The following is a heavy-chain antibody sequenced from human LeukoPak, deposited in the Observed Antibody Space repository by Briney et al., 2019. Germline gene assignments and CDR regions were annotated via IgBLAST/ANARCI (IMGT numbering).Heavy chain of an antibody. CDR1: GFTFSSNW. D-gene: IGHD6-13*01. J-gene: IGHJ6*02. CDR3: ARDEYSSSLYGMDV. V-gene: IGHV3-7*01. Sequence: GGSLRLSCATSGFTFSSNWMSWVRHVPGRGLDWVANIKPDGSAEYYAASVKGRFTVSRDNAKNSLYLQMNSLRVEDTAVYYCARDEYSSSLYGMDVWGQGTTVTVSS. CDR2: IKPDGSAE.